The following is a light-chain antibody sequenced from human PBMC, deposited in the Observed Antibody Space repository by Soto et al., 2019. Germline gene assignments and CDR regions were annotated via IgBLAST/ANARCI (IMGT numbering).Light chain of an antibody. CDR2: DAF. Sequence: EIVLTQSPGTLSLSPGERATLSCRASQSVGSTLAWYQQKPGQPPRLLIYDAFSRATGIPARFSGGGSGSDFTLTISSLEAGDSAVYYCQQCSTWSYTFGQGTRLEIK. CDR1: QSVGST. J-gene: IGKJ2*01. V-gene: IGKV3-11*01. CDR3: QQCSTWSYT.